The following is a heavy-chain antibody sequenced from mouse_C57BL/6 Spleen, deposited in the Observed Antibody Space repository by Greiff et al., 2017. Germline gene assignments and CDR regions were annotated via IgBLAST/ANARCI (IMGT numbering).Heavy chain of an antibody. CDR2: IYPGDGDT. CDR1: GYAFSSYW. Sequence: QVQLQQSGAELVKPGASVKISCKASGYAFSSYWMNWVKQRPGKGLEWIGQIYPGDGDTNYNGKFKGKATLTADKSSSTAYMQLSSLTSEDAAVYFCARSGGYYPMDYWGQGTSVTVSS. CDR3: ARSGGYYPMDY. D-gene: IGHD1-1*02. V-gene: IGHV1-80*01. J-gene: IGHJ4*01.